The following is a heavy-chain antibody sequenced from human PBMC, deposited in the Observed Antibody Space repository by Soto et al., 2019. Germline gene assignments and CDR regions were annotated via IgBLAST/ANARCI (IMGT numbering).Heavy chain of an antibody. J-gene: IGHJ5*02. CDR1: GGSISRGGYS. CDR2: IYHSGST. Sequence: SETLSLTCAVSGGSISRGGYSWSWIRQPPGKGLEWIGYIYHSGSTYYNPSLKSRVTISVDRSKNQFSLKLSSVTAADTAVYYCARVPSPRAQGTLVTVSS. V-gene: IGHV4-30-2*01. CDR3: ARVPSP.